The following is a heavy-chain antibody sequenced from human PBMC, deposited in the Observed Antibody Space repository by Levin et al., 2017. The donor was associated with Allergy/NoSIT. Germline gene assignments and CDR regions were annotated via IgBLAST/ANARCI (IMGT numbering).Heavy chain of an antibody. CDR1: GGSISSGRYF. CDR3: ARAGADTFGEPLDS. D-gene: IGHD3-10*01. V-gene: IGHV4-61*02. J-gene: IGHJ4*02. Sequence: SQTLSLTCTVSGGSISSGRYFWTWIRQPAEKGLEWIGRVYTSGITKYNPSLESRLTISIDTSKNQFSLNLSSVTAADTAMYYCARAGADTFGEPLDSWGQGTLVSVSS. CDR2: VYTSGIT.